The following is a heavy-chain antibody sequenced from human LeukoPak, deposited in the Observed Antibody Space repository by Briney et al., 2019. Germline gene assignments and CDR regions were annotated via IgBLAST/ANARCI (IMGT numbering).Heavy chain of an antibody. J-gene: IGHJ4*02. D-gene: IGHD4-11*01. V-gene: IGHV4-38-2*02. CDR1: GGSISSGFY. CDR3: ARDDSDFAY. CDR2: IHHSGTT. Sequence: SETLSLTCTVSGGSISSGFYWGWIRQPPGKGLEWLGSIHHSGTTHYNPSLMSRVTISVDTSKNHISLKVTSVTASDTAVYYCARDDSDFAYWGQGTLVTVSS.